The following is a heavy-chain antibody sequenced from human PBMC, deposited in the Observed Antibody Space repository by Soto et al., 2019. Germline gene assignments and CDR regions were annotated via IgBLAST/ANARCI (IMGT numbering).Heavy chain of an antibody. CDR3: ARIRPPYCTNGVCYVGYYYYYGMDV. Sequence: EASVKVSCKASGYTFTSYDINWVRQATGQGLEWMGWMNPNSGNTGYAQKFQGRVTMTRNTSISTAYMELSSLRSEDTAVYYCARIRPPYCTNGVCYVGYYYYYGMDVWGQGTTVTVSS. V-gene: IGHV1-8*01. CDR2: MNPNSGNT. CDR1: GYTFTSYD. D-gene: IGHD2-8*01. J-gene: IGHJ6*02.